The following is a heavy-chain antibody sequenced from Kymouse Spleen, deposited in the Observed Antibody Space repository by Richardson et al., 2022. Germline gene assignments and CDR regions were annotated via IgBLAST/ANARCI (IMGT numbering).Heavy chain of an antibody. CDR3: TRASLGCGSGSYYDWFDP. CDR2: IRSKAYGGTT. CDR1: GFTFGDYA. D-gene: IGHD3-10*01. J-gene: IGHJ5*02. V-gene: IGHV3-49*05. Sequence: EVQLVESGGGLVKPGRSLRLSCTASGFTFGDYAMSWFRQAPGKGLEWVGFIRSKAYGGTTEYAASVKGRFTISRDDSKSIAYLQMNSLKTEDTAVYYCTRASLGCGSGSYYDWFDPWGQGTLVTVSS.